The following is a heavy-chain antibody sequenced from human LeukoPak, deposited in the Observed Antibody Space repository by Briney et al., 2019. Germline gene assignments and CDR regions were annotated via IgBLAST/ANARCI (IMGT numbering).Heavy chain of an antibody. CDR2: IKPSGGST. CDR1: GYTFTNYY. D-gene: IGHD3-10*01. J-gene: IGHJ4*02. CDR3: ARGKGIYTSFPDDDY. V-gene: IGHV1-46*01. Sequence: ASVKVSCKASGYTFTNYYIYWVPQAPGQGLEWMGIIKPSGGSTTYAQKFQGRVTLTRDTSTSTIYMELSSLRSDDTAVYYCARGKGIYTSFPDDDYWGLGTLVTVSS.